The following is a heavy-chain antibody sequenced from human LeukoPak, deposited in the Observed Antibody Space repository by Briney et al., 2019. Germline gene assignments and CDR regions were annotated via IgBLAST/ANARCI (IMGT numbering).Heavy chain of an antibody. J-gene: IGHJ5*02. D-gene: IGHD6-6*01. CDR3: ARDLYSSSSVNWFDP. CDR1: GFAFSSHA. CDR2: ISYDENTK. Sequence: PGGSLRLSCAASGFAFSSHAMHWVRQAPGKGLEWVAVISYDENTKYYADSVKGRFTISRDNSRNTLYLQMNSLRADDTALYYCARDLYSSSSVNWFDPWGQGTLVTVSS. V-gene: IGHV3-30*04.